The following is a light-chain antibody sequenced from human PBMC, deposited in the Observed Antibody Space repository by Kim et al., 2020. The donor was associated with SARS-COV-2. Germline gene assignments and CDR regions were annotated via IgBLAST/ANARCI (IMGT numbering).Light chain of an antibody. Sequence: QKVTISCSGSSSNTGKNYVSWYQQFPGTAPKLLIYGNNERPSGIPDRFSGSKSGTSATLGIAGLQTGDEADYYCGTWDSSLNTWVFGGGTRLTVL. J-gene: IGLJ3*02. CDR3: GTWDSSLNTWV. CDR2: GNN. CDR1: SSNTGKNY. V-gene: IGLV1-51*01.